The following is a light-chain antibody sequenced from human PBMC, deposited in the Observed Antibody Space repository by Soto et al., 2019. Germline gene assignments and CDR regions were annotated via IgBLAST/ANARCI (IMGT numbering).Light chain of an antibody. CDR3: LQHNDYPPT. CDR2: IAS. J-gene: IGKJ1*01. CDR1: QSISSY. V-gene: IGKV1-17*01. Sequence: DIQMTQSPSSLSASVGDRVTITCRASQSISSYLNWYQQKPGKAPKRLIYIASSLQSGVPSRFSGSGSGTEFTLTISSLQPEDYATYYCLQHNDYPPTFGQGTKVEI.